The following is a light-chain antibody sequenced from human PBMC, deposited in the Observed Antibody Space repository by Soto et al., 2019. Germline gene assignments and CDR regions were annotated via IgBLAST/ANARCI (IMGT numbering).Light chain of an antibody. J-gene: IGLJ1*01. V-gene: IGLV1-40*01. CDR1: SSNIGAGYE. CDR2: GNT. Sequence: QTVMTQPPSVSCAPGQAVTISCTGSSSNIGAGYEVHWFQQLPGTAPKLLIYGNTNRPSGVPDRFSGSKSDTSASLAITGLQPEDEADYYCQSYDSSLSVLYVFGTGTKVTVL. CDR3: QSYDSSLSVLYV.